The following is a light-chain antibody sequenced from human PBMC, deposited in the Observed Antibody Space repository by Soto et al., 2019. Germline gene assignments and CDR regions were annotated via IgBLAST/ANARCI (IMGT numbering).Light chain of an antibody. CDR1: RGDVGHYNY. J-gene: IGLJ2*01. V-gene: IGLV2-11*01. Sequence: QSALTQPRSVSGSPGQSVTISCTGTRGDVGHYNYVSWYQQHPGKAPKLMVYDVSKRPSGVPDRFSGSKSGNTASLTISGLQAEDEADYYCCSYAGSYTYVVFGGGTKLTVL. CDR2: DVS. CDR3: CSYAGSYTYVV.